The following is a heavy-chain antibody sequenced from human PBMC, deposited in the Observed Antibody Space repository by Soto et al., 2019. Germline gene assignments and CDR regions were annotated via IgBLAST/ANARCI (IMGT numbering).Heavy chain of an antibody. D-gene: IGHD2-2*01. CDR3: ARGGVVVVPAALYYYGMDV. CDR1: TVSSNSAA. CDR2: TYYRSKWYN. J-gene: IGHJ6*02. Sequence: TVSSNSAAWNWIRQSPSRGLEWLERTYYRSKWYNDYAVSVKSRITINPDTSKNQFSLQLNSVTPEDTAVYYCARGGVVVVPAALYYYGMDVWGQGTTVTVSS. V-gene: IGHV6-1*01.